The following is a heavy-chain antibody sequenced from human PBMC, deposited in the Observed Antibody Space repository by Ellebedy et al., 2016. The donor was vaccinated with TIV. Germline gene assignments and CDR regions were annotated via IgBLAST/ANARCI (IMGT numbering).Heavy chain of an antibody. J-gene: IGHJ4*02. CDR1: GFTFSTYW. D-gene: IGHD3-10*01. Sequence: GESLKISXAASGFTFSTYWMSWVRQAPGKGLEWVANIKQDGSEKYYVDSVKGRFTISRDNAKNSLFLQMNSLRAEDTAVYFCAKGDGSEGATVLDYWGQGTLVTVSS. V-gene: IGHV3-7*03. CDR3: AKGDGSEGATVLDY. CDR2: IKQDGSEK.